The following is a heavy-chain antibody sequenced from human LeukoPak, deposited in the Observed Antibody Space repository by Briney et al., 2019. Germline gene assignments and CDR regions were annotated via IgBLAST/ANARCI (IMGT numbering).Heavy chain of an antibody. CDR2: IIPIFGIP. J-gene: IGHJ6*03. V-gene: IGHV1-69*13. D-gene: IGHD6-25*01. CDR1: GGTFRTLA. Sequence: ASVKVSCKASGGTFRTLAISWVRQAPGQGLEWMGGIIPIFGIPDSAQKFQGRLTITADESTTTAYMELSSLRSDDTAIYYCGLSGNYYYYMDVWGKGTTVTISS. CDR3: GLSGNYYYYMDV.